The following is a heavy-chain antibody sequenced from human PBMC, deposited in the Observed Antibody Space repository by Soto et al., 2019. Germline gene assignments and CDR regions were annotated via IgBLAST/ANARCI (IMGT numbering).Heavy chain of an antibody. D-gene: IGHD2-21*01. CDR3: VNMMIARGAFDF. CDR2: ISPQGGST. CDR1: GFAFSSYA. Sequence: LRLSCSASGFAFSSYAMHWVRQTPGKGLEYVSAISPQGGSTYYADSVKGRFTISRDDSKNTVYLQMSSLRPDDTAVYYCVNMMIARGAFDFWGQGTLVTVSS. J-gene: IGHJ4*02. V-gene: IGHV3-64D*06.